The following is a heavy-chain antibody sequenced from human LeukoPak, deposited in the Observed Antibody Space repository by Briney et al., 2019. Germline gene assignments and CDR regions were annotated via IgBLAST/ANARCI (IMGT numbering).Heavy chain of an antibody. D-gene: IGHD6-13*01. V-gene: IGHV3-11*04. Sequence: GGSLRLSCAASGITFSDYYMSWIRQAPGKGLEWVSYISSSGSTIYYADSVKGRFTISRDNAKNSLYLQMNSLRAEDTAVYYCARDRSAAAVARYYCYYMDVWGKGTTVTVSS. J-gene: IGHJ6*03. CDR3: ARDRSAAAVARYYCYYMDV. CDR2: ISSSGSTI. CDR1: GITFSDYY.